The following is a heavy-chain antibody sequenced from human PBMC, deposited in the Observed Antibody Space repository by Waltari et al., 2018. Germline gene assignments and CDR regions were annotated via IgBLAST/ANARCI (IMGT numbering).Heavy chain of an antibody. D-gene: IGHD1-1*01. CDR3: RRGYNDRRLDY. CDR1: GFTFSNYW. J-gene: IGHJ4*02. CDR2: IKHDGTGT. V-gene: IGHV3-74*01. Sequence: EVQLVESGGGLVQPGGSLRLSCEVSGFTFSNYWMHWVRQVPGKGLVWVSRIKHDGTGTIYAASVQGRFTISRDHAKTTLYLQLNSLRGEDTAVYYCRRGYNDRRLDYWGQGTLVTVSS.